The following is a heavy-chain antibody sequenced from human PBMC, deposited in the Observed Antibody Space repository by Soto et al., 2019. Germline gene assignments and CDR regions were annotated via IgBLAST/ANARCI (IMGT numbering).Heavy chain of an antibody. Sequence: SETLSLTCTVSGGSISSYYWSWIRQPAGKGLERIGRIYTSGSTNYNPSLKSRVTMSVDTSKNQFSLKLSSVTAADTAVYYCARDSGYCSGGSCYAGLNWFDPWGQGTLVTVSS. D-gene: IGHD2-15*01. CDR1: GGSISSYY. CDR2: IYTSGST. CDR3: ARDSGYCSGGSCYAGLNWFDP. J-gene: IGHJ5*02. V-gene: IGHV4-4*07.